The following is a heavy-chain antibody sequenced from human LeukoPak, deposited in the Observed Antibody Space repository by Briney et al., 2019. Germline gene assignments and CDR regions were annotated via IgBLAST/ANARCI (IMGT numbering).Heavy chain of an antibody. J-gene: IGHJ4*02. V-gene: IGHV3-23*01. CDR2: ISGNGGTT. CDR1: GFTFSAYD. CDR3: ARRDYYDSSGYSPLFDY. Sequence: PGGSLRLSCAASGFTFSAYDMSWVRQAPGKGLEWVSGISGNGGTTYNADSVKARFTISRDNSKNTLYLQMNNLRAEDTAVYYCARRDYYDSSGYSPLFDYWGQGTLVTVSS. D-gene: IGHD3-22*01.